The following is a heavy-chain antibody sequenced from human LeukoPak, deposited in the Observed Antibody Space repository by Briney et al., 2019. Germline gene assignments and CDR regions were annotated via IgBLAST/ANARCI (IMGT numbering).Heavy chain of an antibody. CDR1: GYTFTSYG. CDR2: INAYNGNT. Sequence: ASVKVSCKASGYTFTSYGTSWVRQAPGQGLEWMGRINAYNGNTNYAQKLQGRVTMTTDTSTSTAYMELRNLRSDDAAVYYCARGGPAARLITFGGVTDYWGQGTLVTVSS. J-gene: IGHJ4*02. V-gene: IGHV1-18*01. CDR3: ARGGPAARLITFGGVTDY. D-gene: IGHD3-16*01.